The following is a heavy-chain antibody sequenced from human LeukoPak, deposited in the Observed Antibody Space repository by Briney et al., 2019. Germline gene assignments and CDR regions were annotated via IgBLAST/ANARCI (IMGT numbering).Heavy chain of an antibody. J-gene: IGHJ4*02. Sequence: AGALLLSCSAAGFSIINYAMHWVRQAPGKGLKYMYAIIRNGGSTYYADSVEGRFTICRDNSKNTLYFQMSSLRAEDTAVYYCVKSREYDILTGYTYFDYWGQGTVVGVSS. CDR3: VKSREYDILTGYTYFDY. V-gene: IGHV3-64D*06. CDR2: IIRNGGST. CDR1: GFSIINYA. D-gene: IGHD3-9*01.